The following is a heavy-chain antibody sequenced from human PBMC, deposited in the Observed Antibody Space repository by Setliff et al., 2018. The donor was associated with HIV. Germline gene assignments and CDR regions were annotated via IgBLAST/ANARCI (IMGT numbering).Heavy chain of an antibody. J-gene: IGHJ4*02. CDR3: ARDSGSGWYGGDY. CDR2: IIPIFATA. V-gene: IGHV1-69*13. Sequence: SVKVSCKASGGTFSSYAINWVRQAPGQGPEWMGGIIPIFATANYAQKFQGRVMITADESTSTAYMELSSLRSEDTAVYYCARDSGSGWYGGDYWGQGTLVTVSS. D-gene: IGHD6-19*01. CDR1: GGTFSSYA.